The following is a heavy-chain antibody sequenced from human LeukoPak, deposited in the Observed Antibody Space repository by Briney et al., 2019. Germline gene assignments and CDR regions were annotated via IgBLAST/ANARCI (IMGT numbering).Heavy chain of an antibody. CDR2: IRSKANTYAT. CDR3: SAAVGTDFYDYGMDV. V-gene: IGHV3-73*01. Sequence: PGGSLRLSCAASGFTFSSYEMNWVPQASGKGLEWVGRIRSKANTYATAYAASVKGRFSISRDDSKNTAYLQLNSLKTEDTAVYYCSAAVGTDFYDYGMDVWGQGTTVTVSS. D-gene: IGHD6-13*01. CDR1: GFTFSSYE. J-gene: IGHJ6*02.